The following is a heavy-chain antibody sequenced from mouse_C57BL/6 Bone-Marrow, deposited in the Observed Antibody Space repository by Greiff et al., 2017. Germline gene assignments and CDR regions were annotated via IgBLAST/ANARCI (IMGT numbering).Heavy chain of an antibody. J-gene: IGHJ3*01. Sequence: DVKLLESGGGLVQPGGSLKLSCAASGFTFSDYYMYWVRQTPEERLEWVAYISNGGGSTYYPDTVKGRFTISRDNAKNTLYLQMSRLKSEDTAMYYCGGERGGYSFADWGQGTLVTVSA. D-gene: IGHD2-3*01. V-gene: IGHV5-12*01. CDR3: GGERGGYSFAD. CDR1: GFTFSDYY. CDR2: ISNGGGST.